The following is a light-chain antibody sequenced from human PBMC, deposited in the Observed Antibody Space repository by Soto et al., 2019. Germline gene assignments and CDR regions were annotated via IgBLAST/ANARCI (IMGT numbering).Light chain of an antibody. CDR1: QSVSSN. Sequence: EIVMTQSPATLSVSPGERATLSCRASQSVSSNLAWYQQKPGQAPRLLIYGASTRATGIPARFSGSGSGTKFILTISSLQSADFAAYYCYQYNNWPPYTFGQGTKLEIK. CDR2: GAS. V-gene: IGKV3-15*01. J-gene: IGKJ2*01. CDR3: YQYNNWPPYT.